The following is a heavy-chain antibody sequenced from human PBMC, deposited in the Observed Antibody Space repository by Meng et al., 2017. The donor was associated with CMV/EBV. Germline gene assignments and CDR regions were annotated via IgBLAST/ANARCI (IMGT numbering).Heavy chain of an antibody. J-gene: IGHJ4*02. Sequence: VHLVESGGGLVQPGGSMTLSCAASGFKVRDKYMSWVRQAPGKGLEWVCIIYRGDNTYYIDSVKDRFTVSRDNSKNTMYLQMNSLRVEDTAVYYCTGDSVSNPNLDYWGQGTLVTVSS. V-gene: IGHV3-66*01. D-gene: IGHD3-10*01. CDR2: IYRGDNT. CDR1: GFKVRDKY. CDR3: TGDSVSNPNLDY.